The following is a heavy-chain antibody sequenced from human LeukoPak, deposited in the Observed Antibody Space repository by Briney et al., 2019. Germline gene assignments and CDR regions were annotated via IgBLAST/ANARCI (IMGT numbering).Heavy chain of an antibody. CDR3: ATAPASVDSS. CDR1: GFTFTRFW. V-gene: IGHV3-7*01. J-gene: IGHJ5*02. D-gene: IGHD3-3*01. Sequence: AGGSLRLSCAASGFTFTRFWLTWVRQSPGKGLEWVANINPDGTKTTYVDSVEGRFAISRDNAKNSVFLLMTSLRAEGTAMHYCATAPASVDSSWGQGTLVAVSS. CDR2: INPDGTKT.